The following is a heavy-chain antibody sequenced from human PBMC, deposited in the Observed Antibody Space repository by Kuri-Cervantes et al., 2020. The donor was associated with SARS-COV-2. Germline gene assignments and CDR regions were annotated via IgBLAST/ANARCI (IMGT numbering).Heavy chain of an antibody. Sequence: GGSLRLSCAASGFTFSSYAMHWVRQAPGKGLEWVAVISYDGSNKYYADSVKGLFTISRDNSKNTLYLQMNSLRAEDTAVYYCARTYSGSYSDAFDIWGQGTMVTVSS. CDR2: ISYDGSNK. CDR1: GFTFSSYA. J-gene: IGHJ3*02. CDR3: ARTYSGSYSDAFDI. V-gene: IGHV3-30*04. D-gene: IGHD1-26*01.